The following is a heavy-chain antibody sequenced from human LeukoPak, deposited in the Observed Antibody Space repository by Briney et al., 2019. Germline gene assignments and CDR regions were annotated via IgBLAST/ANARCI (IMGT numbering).Heavy chain of an antibody. D-gene: IGHD6-19*01. CDR3: ARELHLRIAVAGTATDY. Sequence: ASVKVSCKASGYTFTGYYIHWVRQAPGQGLEWMGIINPSGGSTSYAQKFQGRVTMTRDTSTSTVYMELSSLRSEDTAVYYCARELHLRIAVAGTATDYWGQATLVTVSS. J-gene: IGHJ4*02. V-gene: IGHV1-46*01. CDR1: GYTFTGYY. CDR2: INPSGGST.